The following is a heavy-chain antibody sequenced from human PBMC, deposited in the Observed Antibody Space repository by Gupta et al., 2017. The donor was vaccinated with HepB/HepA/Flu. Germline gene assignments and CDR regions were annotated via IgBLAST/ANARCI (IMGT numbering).Heavy chain of an antibody. CDR2: IYYSGST. Sequence: QVQLQASGPGLVKPSETLSLTCTVSGGSISSYYWSWIRQPPGKGLEWIGYIYYSGSTNYNPSLKSRVTISVDTSKNQFSLKLSSVTAADTAVYYCARERGYCSGGSCYHSYYGMDVWGQGTTVTVSS. CDR1: GGSISSYY. V-gene: IGHV4-59*01. D-gene: IGHD2-15*01. J-gene: IGHJ6*02. CDR3: ARERGYCSGGSCYHSYYGMDV.